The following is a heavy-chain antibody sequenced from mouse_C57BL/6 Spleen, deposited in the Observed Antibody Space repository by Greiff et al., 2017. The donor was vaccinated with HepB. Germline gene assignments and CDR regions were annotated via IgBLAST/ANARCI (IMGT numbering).Heavy chain of an antibody. CDR3: ARGEEAMDY. V-gene: IGHV1-82*01. CDR2: IYPGDGDT. CDR1: GYAFSSSW. J-gene: IGHJ4*01. Sequence: VQLQESGPELVKPGASVKISCKASGYAFSSSWMNWVKQRPGKGLEWIGRIYPGDGDTNYNGKFKGKATLTADKSSSTAYMQLSSLTSEDSAVYFCARGEEAMDYWGQGTSVTVSS.